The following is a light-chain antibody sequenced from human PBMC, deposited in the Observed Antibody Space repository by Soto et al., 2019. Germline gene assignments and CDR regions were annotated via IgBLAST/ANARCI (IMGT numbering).Light chain of an antibody. CDR1: QSVSSN. CDR2: GVT. V-gene: IGKV3-15*01. CDR3: QQYNNWLRT. Sequence: EIVMTQSPATLSVSPEERATLSCKASQSVSSNLACNHRKLGQAPRPLIYGVTTRASGIPARFSGSGSGTEFTLVFCSLQSYDYGVCYCQQYNNWLRTCGQETK. J-gene: IGKJ1*01.